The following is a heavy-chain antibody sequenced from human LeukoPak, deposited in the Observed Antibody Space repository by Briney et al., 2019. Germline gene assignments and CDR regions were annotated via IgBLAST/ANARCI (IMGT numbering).Heavy chain of an antibody. D-gene: IGHD3-3*01. CDR2: ISYDGSKK. Sequence: GGSLRLSCAASGFTFSNYAMHWVRQTPGKGLEWVAVISYDGSKKWYADSVKGRFTISRDNSKNTLYLQMNSLRAEDTAVYYCAKRVRFLEWLLYTTSRALFDYWGQGTLVTVSS. J-gene: IGHJ4*02. CDR1: GFTFSNYA. CDR3: AKRVRFLEWLLYTTSRALFDY. V-gene: IGHV3-30-3*02.